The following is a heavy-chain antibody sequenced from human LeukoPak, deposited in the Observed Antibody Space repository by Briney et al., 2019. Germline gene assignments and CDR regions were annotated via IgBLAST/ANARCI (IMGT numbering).Heavy chain of an antibody. CDR3: ARESGGDLGEAFDI. D-gene: IGHD1-26*01. CDR2: ISASGGVT. V-gene: IGHV3-23*01. CDR1: GFTFSSYA. J-gene: IGHJ3*02. Sequence: GGSLRLSCAASGFTFSSYAMSWVRQAPGKGLEWVSGISASGGVTYSAESVRGRFTISRDNAKNSLYLQLNSLRAEDTAVYYCARESGGDLGEAFDIWGQGTMVTVSS.